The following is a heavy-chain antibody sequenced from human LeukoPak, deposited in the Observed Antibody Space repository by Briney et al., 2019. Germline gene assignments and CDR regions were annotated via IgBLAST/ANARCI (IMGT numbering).Heavy chain of an antibody. CDR3: ARLGAGPTYYDFWSGYSSFYFDY. Sequence: SETLSLTCFVSGDSISSNNYDWGWIRQPPGKGLEWIASIYYSGNTFYSPSLKTRVTISVDASKNQVSLSLTSVTAADTAVYYCARLGAGPTYYDFWSGYSSFYFDYWGQGTLVTVSS. V-gene: IGHV4-39*01. J-gene: IGHJ4*02. CDR2: IYYSGNT. CDR1: GDSISSNNYD. D-gene: IGHD3-3*01.